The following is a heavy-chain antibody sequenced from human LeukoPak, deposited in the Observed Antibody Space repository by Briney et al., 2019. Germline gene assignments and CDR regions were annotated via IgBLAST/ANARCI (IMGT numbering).Heavy chain of an antibody. J-gene: IGHJ4*02. D-gene: IGHD2-2*01. V-gene: IGHV3-9*01. Sequence: PGGSLTLSCTVSRFTFDNYAMHCVRHAPGKGLEWVGCISWNNMTVVYADSVKGRVTISRDNPKNSLHLRLNSLRAEDTAFYYCAKDSSGGVSSADILDFWGPGTLVTVST. CDR2: ISWNNMTV. CDR3: AKDSSGGVSSADILDF. CDR1: RFTFDNYA.